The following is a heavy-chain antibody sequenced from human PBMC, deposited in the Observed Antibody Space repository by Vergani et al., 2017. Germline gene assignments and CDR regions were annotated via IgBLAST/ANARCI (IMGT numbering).Heavy chain of an antibody. V-gene: IGHV1-58*02. J-gene: IGHJ3*02. D-gene: IGHD6-13*01. CDR3: AAPSGIAAAGRGLDAFDI. Sequence: QMQLVQSGPEVKKPGTSVKVSCKASGFTFTSSAMQWVRQARGQRLEWIGWIVVGSGNTNYAQKFQERVTITRNMSTSTAYMELSSLRSEATAVYYCAAPSGIAAAGRGLDAFDIWGQGTMVTVSS. CDR1: GFTFTSSA. CDR2: IVVGSGNT.